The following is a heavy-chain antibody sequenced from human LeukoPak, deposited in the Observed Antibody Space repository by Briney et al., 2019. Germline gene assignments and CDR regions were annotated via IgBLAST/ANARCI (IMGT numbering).Heavy chain of an antibody. J-gene: IGHJ4*02. CDR2: ISSDGSFK. Sequence: AGGSLRLSCAASGFTFSKYGMYWVRQAPGKGLEWVAVISSDGSFKDYADYVKGRFTISRDNSKNTVHLQMTSLRTEDTAVYYCAKDQNSNYFDYWGQGTLVTVSS. D-gene: IGHD5-18*01. V-gene: IGHV3-30*18. CDR1: GFTFSKYG. CDR3: AKDQNSNYFDY.